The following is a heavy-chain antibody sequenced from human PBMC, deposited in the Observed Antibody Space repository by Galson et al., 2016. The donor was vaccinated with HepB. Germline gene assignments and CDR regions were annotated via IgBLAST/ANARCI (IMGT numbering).Heavy chain of an antibody. J-gene: IGHJ4*02. CDR3: ATRSEFYGPWDF. CDR2: IIPSMGTT. V-gene: IGHV1-69*13. CDR1: GGSLRSYD. Sequence: SVKVSCKASGGSLRSYDISWVRQAPGHVLEWMGGIIPSMGTTTYVPKFQDRVTITAGESTSTSYMELSSLRSEDTAVYYCATRSEFYGPWDFWGQGTLVTVSS. D-gene: IGHD2/OR15-2a*01.